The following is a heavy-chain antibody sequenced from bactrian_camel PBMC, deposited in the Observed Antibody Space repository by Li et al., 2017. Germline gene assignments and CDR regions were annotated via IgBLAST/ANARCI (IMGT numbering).Heavy chain of an antibody. D-gene: IGHD3*01. J-gene: IGHJ4*01. CDR1: GFIFSVYC. CDR2: IGRSGTT. V-gene: IGHV3S53*01. Sequence: VQLVESGGGSVQPGESLRLSCPISGFIFSVYCMGWFRQAPGKEREGVAIIGRSGTTSYADSVKGRFTISRENARNVVYLQMNDLRPEDTAMYFCGAKDFTPCRPPLYDYLTDDQGTQVTVS.